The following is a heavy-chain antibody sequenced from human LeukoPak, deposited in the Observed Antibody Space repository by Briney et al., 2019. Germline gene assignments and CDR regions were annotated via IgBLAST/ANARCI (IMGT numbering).Heavy chain of an antibody. CDR2: INHSGST. D-gene: IGHD5-18*01. CDR1: GGSISSSSYY. Sequence: SETLSLTCTVSGGSISSSSYYWNWIRQPPGKGLEWIGEINHSGSTNYNPSLKSRVTISVDTSKNQFSLKLSSVTAADTAVYYCARGDNYGAFDIWGQGTMVTVSS. J-gene: IGHJ3*02. V-gene: IGHV4-39*07. CDR3: ARGDNYGAFDI.